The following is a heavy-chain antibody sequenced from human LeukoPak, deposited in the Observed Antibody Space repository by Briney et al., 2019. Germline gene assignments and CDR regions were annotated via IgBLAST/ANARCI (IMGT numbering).Heavy chain of an antibody. V-gene: IGHV3-48*01. CDR1: GFTFSTYS. CDR2: ISSISSII. D-gene: IGHD6-13*01. J-gene: IGHJ4*02. CDR3: ARSRPGTEAGQPNFDY. Sequence: GGSLRLSCAASGFTFSTYSMSWVRQAPGKGREWVSYISSISSIIYYADSVKGRFTISRDNAKSSLYLQMNSLRAEDTAVYYCARSRPGTEAGQPNFDYWGQGTLVTVSS.